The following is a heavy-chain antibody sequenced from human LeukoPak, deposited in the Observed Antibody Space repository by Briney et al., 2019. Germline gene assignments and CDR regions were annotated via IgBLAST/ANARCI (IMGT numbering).Heavy chain of an antibody. V-gene: IGHV4-61*02. Sequence: SETLSLTCTVSGGSISSGSYYWSWIRQPAGKGLEWIGRIYTSGSTNYNPSLKSRVTISVDTSKNQFSLKLSSVTAADTAVYYCARGRPYYYDSSGAQDAFDIWGQGTMVTVSS. J-gene: IGHJ3*02. CDR2: IYTSGST. CDR1: GGSISSGSYY. D-gene: IGHD3-22*01. CDR3: ARGRPYYYDSSGAQDAFDI.